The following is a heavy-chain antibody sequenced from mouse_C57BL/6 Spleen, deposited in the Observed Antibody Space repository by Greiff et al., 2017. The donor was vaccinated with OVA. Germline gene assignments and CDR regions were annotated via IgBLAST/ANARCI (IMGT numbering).Heavy chain of an antibody. CDR2: IDPEDGDT. V-gene: IGHV14-1*01. CDR3: TTPPYYSNYEFAY. CDR1: GFNINDYY. D-gene: IGHD2-5*01. Sequence: EVQLQQSGAELVRPGASVKLSCTASGFNINDYYMHWVKQRPEQGLEWIGRIDPEDGDTEYAPKFQGKATMTADTSTNTAYLQLSSLTSEDTAVYDCTTPPYYSNYEFAYWGQGTLVTVSA. J-gene: IGHJ3*01.